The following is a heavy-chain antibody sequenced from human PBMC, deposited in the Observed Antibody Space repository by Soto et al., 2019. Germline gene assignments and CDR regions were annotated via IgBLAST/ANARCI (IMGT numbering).Heavy chain of an antibody. J-gene: IGHJ6*02. D-gene: IGHD3-22*01. V-gene: IGHV3-9*01. Sequence: EVQLVESGGDLVQPGRSLRLSCAASGFTFDDYAMHWVRQVPGKGLQWVSGLSWNGVTIGYAASVKGRFTISRDNAKKSLYLQMNGLSPDDRALYYCAASRDYDSSYDSGFHYGMDVWGLGTTVAVSS. CDR2: LSWNGVTI. CDR3: AASRDYDSSYDSGFHYGMDV. CDR1: GFTFDDYA.